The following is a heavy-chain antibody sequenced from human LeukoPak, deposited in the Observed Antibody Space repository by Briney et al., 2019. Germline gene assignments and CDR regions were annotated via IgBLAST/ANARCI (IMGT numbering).Heavy chain of an antibody. CDR1: GFTFSSYA. V-gene: IGHV3-23*01. Sequence: GGSLRLSCAASGFTFSSYAMSWVRQAPGKGLEWVSAISGSGGSTYYADSVKGRFTISRDNSKNALYLQMNSLRAEDTAVYYCAKATEQWLAYYFDYWGQGTLVTVSS. CDR2: ISGSGGST. CDR3: AKATEQWLAYYFDY. J-gene: IGHJ4*02. D-gene: IGHD6-19*01.